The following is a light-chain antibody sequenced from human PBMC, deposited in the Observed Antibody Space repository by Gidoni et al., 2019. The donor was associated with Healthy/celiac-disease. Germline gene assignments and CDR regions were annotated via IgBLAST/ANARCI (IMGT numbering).Light chain of an antibody. CDR3: QQQET. V-gene: IGKV1-5*03. CDR2: KAS. J-gene: IGKJ1*01. Sequence: DIQMTQSPSTLSASVGDRVTITCRASQSISSWLAWYQQKPGKAPKLLIYKASSLESGVPSRFSASGSGTEFTLTISSLQPDDFATYYCQQQETFGQXTKVEIK. CDR1: QSISSW.